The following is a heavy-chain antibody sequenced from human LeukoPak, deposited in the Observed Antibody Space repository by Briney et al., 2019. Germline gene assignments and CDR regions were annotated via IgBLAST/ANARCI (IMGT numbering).Heavy chain of an antibody. CDR1: GGTFSSYA. CDR2: IIPIFGTA. Sequence: ASVKVSCKASGGTFSSYAISWVRQAPGQGLEWMGGIIPIFGTANYAQKFQGRVTITTDESTSTAYMELSSLRSEDTAVYYCARDRLRYFDHWGQGTLVTVSS. CDR3: ARDRLRYFDH. J-gene: IGHJ4*02. D-gene: IGHD5-12*01. V-gene: IGHV1-69*05.